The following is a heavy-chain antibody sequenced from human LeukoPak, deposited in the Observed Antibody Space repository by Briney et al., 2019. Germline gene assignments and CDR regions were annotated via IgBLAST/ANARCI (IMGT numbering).Heavy chain of an antibody. CDR1: GGSISSYY. D-gene: IGHD5-24*01. J-gene: IGHJ5*02. Sequence: SETLSLTCTVSGGSISSYYWSWIRQPPGKGLEWIGYIYYSGSTNYNPSLKSRVTISVDTSKNQFSLKLSSVTAADTAVYYCARGHRELSWFDPWGQGTLVTVSS. CDR3: ARGHRELSWFDP. V-gene: IGHV4-59*01. CDR2: IYYSGST.